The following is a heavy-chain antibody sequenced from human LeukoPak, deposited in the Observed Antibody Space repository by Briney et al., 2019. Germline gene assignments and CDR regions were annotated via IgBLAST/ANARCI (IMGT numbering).Heavy chain of an antibody. CDR2: ISGSGGST. J-gene: IGHJ4*02. CDR1: GFTFSSYW. D-gene: IGHD3-22*01. V-gene: IGHV3-23*01. CDR3: ANWGYYDSSGYNFDY. Sequence: PGGSLRLSCAASGFTFSSYWMSWVRQAPGKGLEWVSAISGSGGSTYYADSVKGRFTISRDNSKNTLYLQMNSLRAEDTAVYYCANWGYYDSSGYNFDYWGQGTLVTVSS.